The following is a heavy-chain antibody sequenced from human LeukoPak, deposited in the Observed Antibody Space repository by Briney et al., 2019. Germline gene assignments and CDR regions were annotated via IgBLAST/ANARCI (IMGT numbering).Heavy chain of an antibody. CDR1: GFSVNSYY. CDR3: ARRYCSTCPTGHAFDL. CDR2: LSSGDNT. J-gene: IGHJ3*01. D-gene: IGHD2-2*01. Sequence: PGGSLRLSCAASGFSVNSYYMSWVRQAPGRGLEWVSALSSGDNTHYADSVNGRFTISRDNSKNTLYLQLNSLRAADTAVYYCARRYCSTCPTGHAFDLWGQGTMVTVSS. V-gene: IGHV3-53*01.